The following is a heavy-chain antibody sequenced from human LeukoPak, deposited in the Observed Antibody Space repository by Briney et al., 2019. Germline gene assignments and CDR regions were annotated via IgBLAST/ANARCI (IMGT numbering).Heavy chain of an antibody. J-gene: IGHJ6*02. CDR1: GYTFTRYD. CDR3: ARGFYYYGLDV. V-gene: IGHV1-8*01. CDR2: MNPNNGNT. Sequence: ASVTVSCKASGYTFTRYDINWVRQAPGQGLEGLGWMNPNNGNTGYAQKFQGRVTMTRSTSIDTAYMELNTLTSDDTAAYYCARGFYYYGLDVWGQGTTVTVSS.